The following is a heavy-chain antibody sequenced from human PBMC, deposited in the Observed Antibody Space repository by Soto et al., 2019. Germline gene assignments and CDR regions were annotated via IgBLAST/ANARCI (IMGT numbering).Heavy chain of an antibody. J-gene: IGHJ6*02. CDR1: GGSVSSGSYY. CDR3: ARPLYSYGPMDV. CDR2: IYYSGST. V-gene: IGHV4-61*01. Sequence: SETLSLTCTVSGGSVSSGSYYWSWIRQPPGKGLEWIGYIYYSGSTNYNPSLKSRVTISVDTSKNQFSLKLSSVTAADTAVYYCARPLYSYGPMDVWGQGTTATVSS. D-gene: IGHD5-18*01.